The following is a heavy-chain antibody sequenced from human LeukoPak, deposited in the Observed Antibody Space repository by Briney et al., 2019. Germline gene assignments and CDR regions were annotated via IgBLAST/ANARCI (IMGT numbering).Heavy chain of an antibody. CDR2: IYYSGSA. CDR1: GGSISSSSYY. D-gene: IGHD6-13*01. Sequence: PSETLSLTCTVSGGSISSSSYYWGWIRQPPGKGLEWIGSIYYSGSAYYNPSLKSRVTISVDTSKNQFSLKLSSVTAADTAVYYCAGHGRIAAAVRVFDYWGQGTLVTVSS. V-gene: IGHV4-39*01. CDR3: AGHGRIAAAVRVFDY. J-gene: IGHJ4*02.